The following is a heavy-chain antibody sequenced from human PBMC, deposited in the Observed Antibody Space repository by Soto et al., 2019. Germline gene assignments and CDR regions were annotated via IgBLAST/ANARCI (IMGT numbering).Heavy chain of an antibody. D-gene: IGHD3-22*01. CDR1: GFTFSSYG. V-gene: IGHV3-30*18. J-gene: IGHJ4*02. Sequence: QVQLVESGGGVVQPGRSLRLSCAASGFTFSSYGMHWVRQAPGKGLEWVAVISYDGSNKYYADSVKGRFTISRDNSKNTLYLQMNSLRAEDTAVYYCAKVRYYDSSGPNDYWGQGTLVTVSS. CDR2: ISYDGSNK. CDR3: AKVRYYDSSGPNDY.